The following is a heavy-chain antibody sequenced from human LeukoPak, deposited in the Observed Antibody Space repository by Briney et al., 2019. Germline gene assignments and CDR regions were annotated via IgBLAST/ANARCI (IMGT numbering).Heavy chain of an antibody. J-gene: IGHJ4*02. Sequence: GGSLRLSCAASGFTFSSYAMNWVRQAPGKGLEWLSYISSDSSTIYSADSVKGRFTISRDNAKNSLYLQMRSLRAEDTAVYYCARDYGGIDYWGQGTLVTVSS. V-gene: IGHV3-48*01. CDR3: ARDYGGIDY. D-gene: IGHD3-10*01. CDR2: ISSDSSTI. CDR1: GFTFSSYA.